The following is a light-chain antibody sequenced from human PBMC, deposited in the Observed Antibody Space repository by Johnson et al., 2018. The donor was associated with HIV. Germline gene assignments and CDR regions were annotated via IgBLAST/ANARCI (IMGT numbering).Light chain of an antibody. CDR1: TSNIGDHS. Sequence: QSVLTQPPSVYAAPGRWVTVSCSGTTSNIGDHSVSWFQHLPGAAPKLLIYDNDRRPSGVPDRFSGSKSAASATLDITGLQSGDEGDYYCATWDASLSANVSGPGTKATVL. J-gene: IGLJ1*01. V-gene: IGLV1-51*02. CDR3: ATWDASLSANV. CDR2: DND.